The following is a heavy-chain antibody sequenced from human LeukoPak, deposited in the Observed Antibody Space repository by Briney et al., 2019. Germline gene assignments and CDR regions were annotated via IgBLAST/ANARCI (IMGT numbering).Heavy chain of an antibody. CDR1: GYTFTSYG. V-gene: IGHV1-18*01. Sequence: ASVKVSCKASGYTFTSYGISWVRQAPGQGLEWMGWISAYNGNTNYAQKLQGRVTMTTDTSTSTAYMELRSLRSDDTAVYYCARTYCSSTSCHVGLDVWGKGTTVTVSS. CDR2: ISAYNGNT. CDR3: ARTYCSSTSCHVGLDV. D-gene: IGHD2-2*01. J-gene: IGHJ6*04.